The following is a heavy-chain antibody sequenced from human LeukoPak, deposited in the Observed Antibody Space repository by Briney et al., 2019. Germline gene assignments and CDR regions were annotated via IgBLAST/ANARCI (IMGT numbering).Heavy chain of an antibody. CDR1: GFSFGSYA. Sequence: GGSLRLSCAASGFSFGSYALSWVRQAPGKGLEWVSVISGSGDNTHYTDPVKGRFTISRDNSKNTLYLQMNSLRAEDAAVYYCTSLSDAIESFGTRNYWGQGTLVTVSS. CDR2: ISGSGDNT. CDR3: TSLSDAIESFGTRNY. V-gene: IGHV3-23*01. J-gene: IGHJ4*02. D-gene: IGHD2-8*01.